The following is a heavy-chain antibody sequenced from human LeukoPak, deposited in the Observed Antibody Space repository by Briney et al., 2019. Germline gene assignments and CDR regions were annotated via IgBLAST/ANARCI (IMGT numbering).Heavy chain of an antibody. CDR1: GGSISSGGYS. V-gene: IGHV4-31*03. D-gene: IGHD3-16*02. J-gene: IGHJ3*02. CDR2: IYYSGST. Sequence: PSETLSLTCTVSGGSISSGGYSWSWIRQHPGKGLEWIGYIYYSGSTYYNPSLKSRVTISVDTSKNQFSLKLSSATAADTAVYYCARTTFVKPDAFDIWGQGTMVTVSS. CDR3: ARTTFVKPDAFDI.